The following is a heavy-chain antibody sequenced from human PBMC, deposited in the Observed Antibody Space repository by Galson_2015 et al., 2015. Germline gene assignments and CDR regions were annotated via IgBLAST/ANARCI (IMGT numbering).Heavy chain of an antibody. CDR1: GFTFSSYG. Sequence: SLRLSCTASGFTFSSYGMHWVRQAPGKGLEWVAVISYDGSNKYYADSVKGRFTISRDNSKNTLYLQMNSLRAEDTAVYYCARTSEAGAFDIWGQGTMVTVSS. CDR3: ARTSEAGAFDI. D-gene: IGHD6-6*01. CDR2: ISYDGSNK. V-gene: IGHV3-30*03. J-gene: IGHJ3*02.